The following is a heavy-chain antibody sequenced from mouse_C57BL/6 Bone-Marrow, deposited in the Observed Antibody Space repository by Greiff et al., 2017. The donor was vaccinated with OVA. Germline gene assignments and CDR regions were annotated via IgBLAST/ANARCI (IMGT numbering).Heavy chain of an antibody. J-gene: IGHJ2*01. Sequence: EVKLQESGPGLVKPSQTVFLTCTVTGISITTGNYRWSWIRQFPGNKLEWIGYIYYSGTITYNPSLTSRTTITRDTPKNQFFLEMNSLTAEDTATYYCARGGYYYGSFYYFDYWGQGTTLTVSS. CDR3: ARGGYYYGSFYYFDY. CDR1: GISITTGNYR. CDR2: IYYSGTI. V-gene: IGHV3-5*01. D-gene: IGHD1-1*01.